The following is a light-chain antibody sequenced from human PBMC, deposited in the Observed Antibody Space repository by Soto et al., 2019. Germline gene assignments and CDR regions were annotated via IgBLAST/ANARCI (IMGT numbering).Light chain of an antibody. CDR1: QSISRW. J-gene: IGKJ1*01. CDR2: KAS. CDR3: QQYNSYSRT. V-gene: IGKV1-5*03. Sequence: DIQMTHSPSTLSASVGSRFTITCRASQSISRWLDWYQQKPGKAPKLLIYKASSLESGVPPRLRGSGSGTELTITISSMQHDDFATYYCQQYNSYSRTFGHGTQVDI.